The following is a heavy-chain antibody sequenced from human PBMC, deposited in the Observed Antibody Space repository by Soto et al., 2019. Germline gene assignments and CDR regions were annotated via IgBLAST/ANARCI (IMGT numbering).Heavy chain of an antibody. V-gene: IGHV4-31*03. CDR1: GGSISSGGYY. D-gene: IGHD3-9*01. Sequence: TLALTCTVSGGSISSGGYYWSWIRQHPGKGLEWIGYIYYSGSTYYNPSLKSRVTISVDTSKNQFSLKLSSVTAADTAVYYCAIVHYDILTGYLIGPPVFEYWGQGTLVTVSS. CDR3: AIVHYDILTGYLIGPPVFEY. CDR2: IYYSGST. J-gene: IGHJ4*02.